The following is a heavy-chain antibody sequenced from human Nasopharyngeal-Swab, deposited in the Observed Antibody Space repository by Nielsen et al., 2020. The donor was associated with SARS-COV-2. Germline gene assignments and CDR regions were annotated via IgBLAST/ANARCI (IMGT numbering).Heavy chain of an antibody. D-gene: IGHD3-22*01. CDR2: IWYDGSNK. Sequence: GESLKISCAASGCTFSSYGMHWVRQAPGKGLEWVAVIWYDGSNKYYADSVKGRFTISRDNSKNTLYLQMNSLRAEDTAVYYCARGNYYDSSGLDYWGQGTLVTVSS. CDR1: GCTFSSYG. CDR3: ARGNYYDSSGLDY. V-gene: IGHV3-33*01. J-gene: IGHJ4*02.